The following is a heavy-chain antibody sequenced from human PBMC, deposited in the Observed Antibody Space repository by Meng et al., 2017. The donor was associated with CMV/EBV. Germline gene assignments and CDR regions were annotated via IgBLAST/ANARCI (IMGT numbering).Heavy chain of an antibody. V-gene: IGHV1-18*01. CDR2: INLWNGKI. Sequence: SVKVSCKASGYTFNKHGINWVRQAPGQGLEWMGWINLWNGKIESAQKFQGRITLTTDASTSTVYMELRSLTSDDTAVYYCARVVVVPAAKAPAATYGMDVWGQGTTVTVSS. CDR3: ARVVVVPAAKAPAATYGMDV. D-gene: IGHD2-2*01. CDR1: GYTFNKHG. J-gene: IGHJ6*02.